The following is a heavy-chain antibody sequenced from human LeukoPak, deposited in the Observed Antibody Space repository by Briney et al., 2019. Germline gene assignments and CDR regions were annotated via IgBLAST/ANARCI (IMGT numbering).Heavy chain of an antibody. CDR2: ISGSGGST. J-gene: IGHJ4*02. CDR3: AKDGGYSYGYFDY. CDR1: GFTFSSYA. D-gene: IGHD5-18*01. Sequence: HPGGSLRLSCAASGFTFSSYAMSWVRRAPGKGLEWVSAISGSGGSTYYADSVKGRFTISRDNSKNTLYLQMSGLRAEDTAVYYCAKDGGYSYGYFDYWGQGTLVTVSS. V-gene: IGHV3-23*01.